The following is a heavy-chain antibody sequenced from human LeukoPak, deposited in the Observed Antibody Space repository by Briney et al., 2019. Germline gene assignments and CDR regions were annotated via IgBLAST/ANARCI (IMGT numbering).Heavy chain of an antibody. CDR1: GFTFNNYA. V-gene: IGHV3-23*01. J-gene: IGHJ4*02. D-gene: IGHD1-26*01. Sequence: PGGSLRLSCAASGFTFNNYAVSWVRQAPGVGLGWVLAISVSGDSKYYAYSVKGRFTISRDTSKNPLYLHMNSLRAEDTALYYCAKCLQATGWCYFDYWGQGTLVAVSS. CDR3: AKCLQATGWCYFDY. CDR2: ISVSGDSK.